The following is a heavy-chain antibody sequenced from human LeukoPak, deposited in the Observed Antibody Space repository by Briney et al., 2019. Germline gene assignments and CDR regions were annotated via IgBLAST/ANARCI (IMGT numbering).Heavy chain of an antibody. J-gene: IGHJ4*02. Sequence: GRSLRLSCAASGFTFSSYGMHWVRQAPGKGLEWVAVISYDGSNKYYADSVKGRFTISRDNAKNLLYLQMNSLRAEDTAIYYCARENSGIAATDIIDSWGQGTLVTVSS. D-gene: IGHD6-13*01. CDR3: ARENSGIAATDIIDS. CDR2: ISYDGSNK. CDR1: GFTFSSYG. V-gene: IGHV3-30*03.